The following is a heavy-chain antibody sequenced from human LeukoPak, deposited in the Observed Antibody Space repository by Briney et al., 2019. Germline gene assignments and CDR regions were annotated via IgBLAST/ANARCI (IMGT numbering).Heavy chain of an antibody. D-gene: IGHD6-19*01. CDR2: ISSSSSTI. CDR1: GFTFSSYS. CDR3: ARGNRWLVFYYYGMDV. J-gene: IGHJ6*02. Sequence: PGGSLGLSCAASGFTFSSYSMNWVRQAPGKGLEWVSYISSSSSTIYYADSVKGRFTISRDNAKNSLYLQMNSLRAEDTAVYYCARGNRWLVFYYYGMDVWGQGTTVTVSS. V-gene: IGHV3-48*01.